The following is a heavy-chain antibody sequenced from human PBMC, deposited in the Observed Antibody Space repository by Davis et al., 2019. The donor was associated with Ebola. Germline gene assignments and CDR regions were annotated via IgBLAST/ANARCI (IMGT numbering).Heavy chain of an antibody. CDR1: GGTFSSYA. D-gene: IGHD3-10*01. J-gene: IGHJ6*02. V-gene: IGHV1-69*13. CDR3: ARTSEGISYYYYYGMDV. Sequence: SVKVSCKASGGTFSSYAISWVRQAPGQGLEWMGWISAYNGNTNYAQKFQGRVTITADESTSTAYMELSSLRSEDTAVYYCARTSEGISYYYYYGMDVWGQGTTVTVSS. CDR2: ISAYNGNT.